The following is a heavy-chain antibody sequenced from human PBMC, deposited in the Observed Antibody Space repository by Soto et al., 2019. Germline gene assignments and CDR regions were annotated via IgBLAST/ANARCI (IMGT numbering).Heavy chain of an antibody. CDR2: IYYSGST. J-gene: IGHJ5*02. D-gene: IGHD6-6*01. CDR1: VGSISSGDYY. CDR3: ARFYSSSDNPWFDP. Sequence: SETLCVTCTFSVGSISSGDYYWSWIRQPPGKGLEWIGYIYYSGSTYYNPSLKSRVTISVDTSKNQFSLKLSSVTAADTAVYYCARFYSSSDNPWFDPWGQGTMVTVSS. V-gene: IGHV4-30-4*01.